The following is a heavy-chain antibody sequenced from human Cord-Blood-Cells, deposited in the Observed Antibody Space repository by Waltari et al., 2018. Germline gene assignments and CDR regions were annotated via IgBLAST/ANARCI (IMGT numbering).Heavy chain of an antibody. V-gene: IGHV1-2*02. D-gene: IGHD6-13*01. CDR2: INPTSGGT. Sequence: QVQLVQSGAEVKKPGASVKVSCQASAYTFTAHYMHLVRQAPGQGLEWMGWINPTSGGTNYAQKFQGRVTMTRDTSISTAYMELSRLRSDDTAVYYCARPIAAAGTDYWGQGTLVTVSS. J-gene: IGHJ4*02. CDR1: AYTFTAHY. CDR3: ARPIAAAGTDY.